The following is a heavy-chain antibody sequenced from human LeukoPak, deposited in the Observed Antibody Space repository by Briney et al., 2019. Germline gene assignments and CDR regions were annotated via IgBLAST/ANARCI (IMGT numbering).Heavy chain of an antibody. CDR1: GFTFSSYA. Sequence: GGSLRLSCAASGFTFSSYAMSWVRQAPGKGLEWVSAISGSGGSKYYADPVKGRFTIFRDNYKNTLYLQMNSLRAEDTAVYYCAKDRDGDYWGQGTLVTVSS. D-gene: IGHD6-6*01. CDR3: AKDRDGDY. CDR2: ISGSGGSK. J-gene: IGHJ4*02. V-gene: IGHV3-23*01.